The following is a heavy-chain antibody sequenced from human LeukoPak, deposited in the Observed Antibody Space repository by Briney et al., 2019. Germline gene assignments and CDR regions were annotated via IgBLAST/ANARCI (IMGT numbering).Heavy chain of an antibody. CDR1: GFTFSSYS. CDR2: ISSSSSYI. V-gene: IGHV3-21*01. Sequence: GGSLRLSCAASGFTFSSYSMNWVRQAPGKGLEWVSSISSSSSYIYYADSVEGRFTISRDNAKNSLYLQMNSLRAEDTAVYYCARVLGYCSSTSCPPSYDAFDIWGQGTMVTVSS. D-gene: IGHD2-2*01. CDR3: ARVLGYCSSTSCPPSYDAFDI. J-gene: IGHJ3*02.